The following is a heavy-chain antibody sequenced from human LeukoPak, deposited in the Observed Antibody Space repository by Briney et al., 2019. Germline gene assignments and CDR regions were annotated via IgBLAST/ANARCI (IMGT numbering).Heavy chain of an antibody. D-gene: IGHD3-22*01. Sequence: GGSLRLSCAASGFTFSNAWMSWVRQAPGKGLEWVGRIKSKTDGGTTDYAAPVKGRFTISRDDSKSTLYLQMNSLKTEDTAIYYCTTESAYDSRPGDWFDPWGQGTLVIVSS. CDR3: TTESAYDSRPGDWFDP. J-gene: IGHJ5*02. CDR1: GFTFSNAW. CDR2: IKSKTDGGTT. V-gene: IGHV3-15*01.